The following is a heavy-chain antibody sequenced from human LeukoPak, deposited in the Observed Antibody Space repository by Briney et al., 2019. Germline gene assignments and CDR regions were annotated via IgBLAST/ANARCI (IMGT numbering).Heavy chain of an antibody. V-gene: IGHV4-39*07. D-gene: IGHD3-22*01. CDR2: IYYSGST. CDR3: ATLGECYDSSGYYYN. CDR1: GGSISSSSYY. J-gene: IGHJ4*02. Sequence: PSETLSLTCTVSGGSISSSSYYWGWIRQPPGKGLEWIGSIYYSGSTYYNPSLKSRVTISVDSSKNQFSLKLTSVTAADTAVYYCATLGECYDSSGYYYNWGQGTLVTVSS.